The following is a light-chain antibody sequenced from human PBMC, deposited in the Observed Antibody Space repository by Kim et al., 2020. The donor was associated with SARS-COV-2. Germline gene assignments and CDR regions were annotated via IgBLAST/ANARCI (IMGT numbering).Light chain of an antibody. CDR3: QQRSNLWT. V-gene: IGKV3-11*01. CDR1: QSVGSS. Sequence: LSWAPGEGATLSGRARQSVGSSLAWYQQKPGQPPRLLIYAASNRATGIPARFSGSGSGTDFTLTISSLEPEDFAVYYCQQRSNLWTFGQGTKLEI. J-gene: IGKJ2*02. CDR2: AAS.